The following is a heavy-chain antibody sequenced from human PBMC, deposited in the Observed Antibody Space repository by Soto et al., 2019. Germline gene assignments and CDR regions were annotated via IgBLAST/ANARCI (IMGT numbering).Heavy chain of an antibody. CDR1: DDSITSGAYY. Sequence: PSETLSLTWTVSDDSITSGAYYWGLIRQPPGKGLEWIGTIQYRGSTYYNPSLKSRVTMSLDTSKNQYSLRLSSVTAEDTAVYYCAKDAWFGEKLIDYWGQGTLVTVSS. D-gene: IGHD3-10*01. J-gene: IGHJ4*02. V-gene: IGHV4-39*07. CDR3: AKDAWFGEKLIDY. CDR2: IQYRGST.